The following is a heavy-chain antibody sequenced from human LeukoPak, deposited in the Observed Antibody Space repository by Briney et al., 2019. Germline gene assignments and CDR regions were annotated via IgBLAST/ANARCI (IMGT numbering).Heavy chain of an antibody. D-gene: IGHD2-21*02. J-gene: IGHJ4*02. V-gene: IGHV3-43*02. CDR3: AKVYCGGDCYYGYFDY. Sequence: GGPLRLSCAASGFTFDDYAMHWVRQAPGKGLEWVSLISGDGGSTYYADSVKGRFTISRDNSKNSLYLQMNSLRTEDTALYYCAKVYCGGDCYYGYFDYWGQGTLVTVSS. CDR1: GFTFDDYA. CDR2: ISGDGGST.